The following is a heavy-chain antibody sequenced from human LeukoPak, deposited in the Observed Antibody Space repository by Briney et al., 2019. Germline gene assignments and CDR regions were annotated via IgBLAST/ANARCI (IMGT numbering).Heavy chain of an antibody. J-gene: IGHJ4*02. CDR1: GFTFSDYY. CDR2: ISSSGSTI. CDR3: ARVEYDFWSGYYFPY. V-gene: IGHV3-11*04. D-gene: IGHD3-3*01. Sequence: PGGSLRLSCAASGFTFSDYYMSWIRQAPGKGLEWVSYISSSGSTIYYADSVKGRFTISRDNAKNSLYLQMNSLRAEDTAVYYCARVEYDFWSGYYFPYWGQGTLVTVSS.